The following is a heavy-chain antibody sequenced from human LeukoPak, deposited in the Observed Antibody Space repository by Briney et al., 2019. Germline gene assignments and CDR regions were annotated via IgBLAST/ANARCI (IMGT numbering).Heavy chain of an antibody. D-gene: IGHD6-13*01. CDR3: ARGDIAAGNWFDP. V-gene: IGHV1-8*03. CDR2: MNPNSGNT. J-gene: IGHJ5*02. CDR1: GYTFTSYG. Sequence: ASVKVSCKASGYTFTSYGISWVRQAPGQGLEWMGWMNPNSGNTGYAQKFQGRVTITRNTSISTAYMELSSLRSEDTAVYYCARGDIAAGNWFDPWGQGTLVTVSS.